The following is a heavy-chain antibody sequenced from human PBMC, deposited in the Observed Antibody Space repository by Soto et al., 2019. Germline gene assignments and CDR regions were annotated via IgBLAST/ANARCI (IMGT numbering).Heavy chain of an antibody. J-gene: IGHJ6*02. CDR2: ISYDETNE. Sequence: QVQLVESGGGLVQPGGSLRLTCVASGFTFGSHGMHWVRQAPGKGLEWVAVISYDETNEHYVDSVKGRFTISRDNSKDILYLQMNRLRPEDTAVYKCAKDLRTTISDYGMDVWGQGTTVTVAS. CDR1: GFTFGSHG. V-gene: IGHV3-30*18. CDR3: AKDLRTTISDYGMDV.